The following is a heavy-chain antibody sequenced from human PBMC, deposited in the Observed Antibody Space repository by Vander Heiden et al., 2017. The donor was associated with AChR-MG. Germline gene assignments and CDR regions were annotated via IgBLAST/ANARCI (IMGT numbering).Heavy chain of an antibody. CDR2: IRYDGSNK. V-gene: IGHV3-30*02. Sequence: QVQLVESGGGVVQPGGSLRLSCAASGFTFSSYGMHWVRQAPGKGLEWVAFIRYDGSNKYYADSVKGRFTISRDNSKNTLYLQMNSLRAEDTAVYYCAKELGYCSGGSCFGFFDYWGQGTLVTVSS. J-gene: IGHJ4*02. CDR3: AKELGYCSGGSCFGFFDY. D-gene: IGHD2-15*01. CDR1: GFTFSSYG.